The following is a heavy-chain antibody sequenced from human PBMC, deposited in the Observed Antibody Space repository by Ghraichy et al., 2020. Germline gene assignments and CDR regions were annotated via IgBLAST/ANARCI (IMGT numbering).Heavy chain of an antibody. CDR1: GFSLSTGGMR. V-gene: IGHV2-70*04. Sequence: TLSLTCTFSGFSLSTGGMRVSWIRQRQGKALDCLARIDWDDDKFYTASLKSRLAISKDTSKHQVILTVNTVDPVDTDTYFCTRIDVWGKGTTVTVSS. CDR3: TRIDV. CDR2: IDWDDDK. J-gene: IGHJ6*04.